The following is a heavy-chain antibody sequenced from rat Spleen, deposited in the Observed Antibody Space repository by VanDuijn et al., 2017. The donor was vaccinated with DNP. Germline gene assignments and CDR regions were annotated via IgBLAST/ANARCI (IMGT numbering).Heavy chain of an antibody. J-gene: IGHJ3*01. CDR1: GFRFSDYN. D-gene: IGHD3-1*01. CDR3: ARGPVDTKDNWFAY. V-gene: IGHV5S23*01. Sequence: EVQLVESGGGLVQPGRSLKLSCAASGFRFSDYNMVWVRQAPTKGLEWVASIGPGGGNTYYRDSVKGRFTISRDNVKSTLYLQMDSLRSEETANYYCARGPVDTKDNWFAYWGKGTLVTVSS. CDR2: IGPGGGNT.